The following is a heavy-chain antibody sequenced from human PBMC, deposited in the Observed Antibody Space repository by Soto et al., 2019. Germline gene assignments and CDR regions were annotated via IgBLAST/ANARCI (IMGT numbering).Heavy chain of an antibody. CDR2: INPNSGDT. V-gene: IGHV1-2*02. D-gene: IGHD2-21*02. CDR1: GYTFTRYY. Sequence: VASVKVSCKTSGYTFTRYYIHWVRQAPGQGLEWMGWINPNSGDTKYAQRFQGRVTMTKDTSITTAFVELTRLRSDDTAVYYCARQLAYCGGDCYTEPVDYWGQGTLVTVSS. CDR3: ARQLAYCGGDCYTEPVDY. J-gene: IGHJ4*02.